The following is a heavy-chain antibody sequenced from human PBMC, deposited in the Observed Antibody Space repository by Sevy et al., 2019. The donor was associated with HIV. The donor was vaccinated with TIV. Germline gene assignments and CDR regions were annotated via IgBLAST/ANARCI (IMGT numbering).Heavy chain of an antibody. V-gene: IGHV4-4*02. D-gene: IGHD3-10*01. CDR3: AGRLWFGGLGGGYFDY. CDR2: IYHSGSI. Sequence: SETLSLTCAVSGGSINSNNWWSWVRQPPGKGLEWIGEIYHSGSINYNPSLKSRVTISVDKSKKQFSLKVNSVTAADTAGYYWAGRLWFGGLGGGYFDYWGQGTLVTVSS. CDR1: GGSINSNNW. J-gene: IGHJ4*02.